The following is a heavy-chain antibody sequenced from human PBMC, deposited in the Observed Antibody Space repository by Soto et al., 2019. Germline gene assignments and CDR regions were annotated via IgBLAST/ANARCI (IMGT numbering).Heavy chain of an antibody. V-gene: IGHV4-31*03. CDR1: GGSISSGGYY. CDR2: IYYSGST. J-gene: IGHJ5*02. D-gene: IGHD3-22*01. Sequence: LSLTCTVSGGSISSGGYYWSWIRQHPGKGLEWIGYIYYSGSTYYNPSLKSRVTISVDTSKNQFSLKLSAVTAADKAVYYCARENMGSSGYLNGFDTWGQGTLVTVSS. CDR3: ARENMGSSGYLNGFDT.